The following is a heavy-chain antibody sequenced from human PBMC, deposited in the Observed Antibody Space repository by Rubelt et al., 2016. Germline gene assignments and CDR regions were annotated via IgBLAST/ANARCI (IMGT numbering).Heavy chain of an antibody. Sequence: GFTFSSYAMHWVRQAPGKGLEWVAVISYDGSNKYYADSVKGRFTISRDNSKNSLYLQMNSLRAEDTAVFYCARPAVETDSDVFDYWGQGTLVTVSS. CDR1: GFTFSSYA. CDR3: ARPAVETDSDVFDY. J-gene: IGHJ4*02. V-gene: IGHV3-30*04. CDR2: ISYDGSNK. D-gene: IGHD5-24*01.